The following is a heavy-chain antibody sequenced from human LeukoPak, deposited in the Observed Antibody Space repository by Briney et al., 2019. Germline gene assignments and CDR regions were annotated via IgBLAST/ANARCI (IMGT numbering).Heavy chain of an antibody. CDR3: AKDFNWDYVSGAYYVFDY. D-gene: IGHD3-10*01. V-gene: IGHV3-23*01. J-gene: IGHJ4*02. Sequence: GGSLRLSCAASGFTFSNYAMTWVRQAPGKGLEWVSSISGSGGSTYYADSVKGRFTISRDNSRNTLYLQMNSLRAEDTAAYYCAKDFNWDYVSGAYYVFDYWGQGTLVTVSS. CDR2: ISGSGGST. CDR1: GFTFSNYA.